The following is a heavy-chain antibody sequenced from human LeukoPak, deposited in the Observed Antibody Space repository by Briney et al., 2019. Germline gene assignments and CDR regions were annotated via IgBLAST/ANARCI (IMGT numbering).Heavy chain of an antibody. Sequence: GGSLRLSCAASGFTFSSYTMNWVRQAPGKGLEWVSAISGSGGSTYYADSVKGRVTISRDNSKNTLYLQVNSLRVEDTAVYYCAKDRLGAMMYFDFWGQGTLVTVSS. CDR3: AKDRLGAMMYFDF. D-gene: IGHD1-26*01. CDR2: ISGSGGST. V-gene: IGHV3-23*01. CDR1: GFTFSSYT. J-gene: IGHJ4*02.